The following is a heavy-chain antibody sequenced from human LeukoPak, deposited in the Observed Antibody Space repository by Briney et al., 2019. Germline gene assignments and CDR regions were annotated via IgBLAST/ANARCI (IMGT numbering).Heavy chain of an antibody. J-gene: IGHJ4*02. D-gene: IGHD3/OR15-3a*01. CDR2: IKQDGSEK. CDR3: ARGGGGLGSLGYFDY. V-gene: IGHV3-7*01. Sequence: PGGSLRLSCAASGFTFSSYWMSWVRQAPGKGLEWVANIKQDGSEKYYVDSVKGRFTISRDNAKNSLYLQMNSLRAEDTAVYYCARGGGGLGSLGYFDYWGQGTLVTVSS. CDR1: GFTFSSYW.